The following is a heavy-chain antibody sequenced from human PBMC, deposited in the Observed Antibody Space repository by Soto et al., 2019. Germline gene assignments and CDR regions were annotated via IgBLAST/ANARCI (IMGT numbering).Heavy chain of an antibody. Sequence: EMQLLESGGGLVQPGGSLRLSCAASGFTFSNYAMTWVRQAPGKGLEWVSAISHTGAVTYYADSVKGRFTISRDNSKDTLFLQMNSLRAEDTAIYYCANSNPHSSHCWFDPWGQGTLVTVSS. CDR3: ANSNPHSSHCWFDP. V-gene: IGHV3-23*01. J-gene: IGHJ5*02. CDR2: ISHTGAVT. D-gene: IGHD6-13*01. CDR1: GFTFSNYA.